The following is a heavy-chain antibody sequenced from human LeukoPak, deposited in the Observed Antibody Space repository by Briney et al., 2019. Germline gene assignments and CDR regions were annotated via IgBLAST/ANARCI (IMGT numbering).Heavy chain of an antibody. CDR3: ARASRSPEWLFDY. D-gene: IGHD3-3*01. Sequence: SETLSLTCAVSGGSISSSNWWSWVRQPPGKDLEWIGYIYHSRSTYYNPSLKSRVTISVDRSKNQFSLKLSSVTAADTAVYYCARASRSPEWLFDYWGQGTLVTVSS. J-gene: IGHJ4*02. V-gene: IGHV4-4*02. CDR2: IYHSRST. CDR1: GGSISSSNW.